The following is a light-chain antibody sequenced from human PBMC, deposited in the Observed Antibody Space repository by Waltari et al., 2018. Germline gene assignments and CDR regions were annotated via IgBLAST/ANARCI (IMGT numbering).Light chain of an antibody. CDR1: QDIRNN. J-gene: IGKJ4*01. CDR3: QQGFTFPLT. V-gene: IGKV1-12*01. Sequence: DIQLTQSPSSLSTSLGERVTLTCQASQDIRNNLAWYQQKPGKVPKLLIYKASSLQSGVPPRFSGSGSGTDFTLTISNLQPEDFATYFCQQGFTFPLTFGGGTKVEI. CDR2: KAS.